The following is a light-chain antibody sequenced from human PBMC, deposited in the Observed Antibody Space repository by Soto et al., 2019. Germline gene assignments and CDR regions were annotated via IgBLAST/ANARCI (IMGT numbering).Light chain of an antibody. CDR3: GTWDSSLSAGV. CDR2: DNN. Sequence: QSVLTQPPSVSAAPGQKVTISCSGSSSNIGSNYVSWYQQLPGTAPKLLICDNNKRPSGISDRFSGSKSGTSATLGITGLQTGDEADYYCGTWDSSLSAGVFGGGTKVTVL. V-gene: IGLV1-51*01. J-gene: IGLJ3*02. CDR1: SSNIGSNY.